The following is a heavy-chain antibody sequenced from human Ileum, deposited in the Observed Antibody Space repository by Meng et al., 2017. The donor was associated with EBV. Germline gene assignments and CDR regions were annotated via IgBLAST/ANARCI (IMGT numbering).Heavy chain of an antibody. CDR1: GGSISSSNW. Sequence: GQLQGSGPGLVKPSGTLSLTCAVSGGSISSSNWWSWVRQAPGKGLEWIGEIHHTESTNYNPSLKSRVTISVDKSKNQFSLKLSSVTAADTAVYYCARESYSDSSGYYSLDYWGQGSLVTVSS. D-gene: IGHD3-22*01. CDR3: ARESYSDSSGYYSLDY. J-gene: IGHJ4*02. V-gene: IGHV4-4*02. CDR2: IHHTEST.